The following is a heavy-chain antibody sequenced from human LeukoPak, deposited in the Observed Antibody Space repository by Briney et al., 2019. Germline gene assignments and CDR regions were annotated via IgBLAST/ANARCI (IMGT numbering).Heavy chain of an antibody. CDR2: ISSSSSTI. Sequence: PGGSLRPSCAASGFTFSSYSMNWVRQAPGKGLEWVSYISSSSSTIYYADSVKGRFTISRDNAKNPLYLQMNSLRAEDTAVYYCARGLSNRYCSSTSCQPAFDIWGQGTMVTVSS. J-gene: IGHJ3*02. CDR3: ARGLSNRYCSSTSCQPAFDI. V-gene: IGHV3-48*01. CDR1: GFTFSSYS. D-gene: IGHD2-2*01.